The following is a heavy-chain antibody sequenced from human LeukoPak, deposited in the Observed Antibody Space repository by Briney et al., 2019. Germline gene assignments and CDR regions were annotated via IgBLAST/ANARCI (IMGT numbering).Heavy chain of an antibody. D-gene: IGHD6-19*01. CDR1: GYTFTSYY. J-gene: IGHJ3*02. V-gene: IGHV1-46*01. Sequence: ASVKVSCKASGYTFTSYYMHWVRQAPGQGLEWMGIVNPSGGSTSYAQKFQGRVTMTRHTSTRTVYMELSSLRAEDKGVYYCARGPYSSGGRDAFDIWGQGTMVTVSS. CDR2: VNPSGGST. CDR3: ARGPYSSGGRDAFDI.